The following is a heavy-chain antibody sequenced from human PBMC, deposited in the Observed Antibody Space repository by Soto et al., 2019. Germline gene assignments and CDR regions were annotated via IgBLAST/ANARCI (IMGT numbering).Heavy chain of an antibody. CDR3: AKSLMNAKEV. V-gene: IGHV3-23*01. CDR2: ITASGGNT. J-gene: IGHJ6*02. Sequence: GRSLRLSCTASGFNFRSYGMSWVRQAPGKGLEWVSVITASGGNTYYTDSVKGRFTISRDNSKNTLYLQMSGLRVEDTAVFHCAKSLMNAKEVWGQGTTVTVSS. D-gene: IGHD2-21*01. CDR1: GFNFRSYG.